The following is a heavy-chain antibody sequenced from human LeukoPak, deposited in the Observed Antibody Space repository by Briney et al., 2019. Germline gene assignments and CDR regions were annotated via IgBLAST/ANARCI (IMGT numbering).Heavy chain of an antibody. J-gene: IGHJ4*02. CDR1: GDSVSSKNGA. Sequence: SQTLSLTCAVSGDSVSSKNGAWNWIRQSPSRGLEWLGRTYYRSKWYNDYAESMEGRMTISQDTSKNQYSLHLNSVTPYVTAVYYCARDLGTTGWHTFDYWGQGTLVTVSS. V-gene: IGHV6-1*01. D-gene: IGHD6-19*01. CDR3: ARDLGTTGWHTFDY. CDR2: TYYRSKWYN.